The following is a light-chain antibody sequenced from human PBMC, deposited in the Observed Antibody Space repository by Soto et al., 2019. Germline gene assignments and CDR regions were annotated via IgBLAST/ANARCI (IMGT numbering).Light chain of an antibody. CDR1: PGIGSD. V-gene: IGKV1-6*01. CDR3: LQDYNYPWT. J-gene: IGKJ1*01. Sequence: AIQMTQSPSSLSASVGDRVTITCRASPGIGSDLGWYQQKPGKAPKVLIYGISSLQSGVPSRFSGSGSGTDFSLTISSLQPEDIATYYCLQDYNYPWTFGQGTKVDIK. CDR2: GIS.